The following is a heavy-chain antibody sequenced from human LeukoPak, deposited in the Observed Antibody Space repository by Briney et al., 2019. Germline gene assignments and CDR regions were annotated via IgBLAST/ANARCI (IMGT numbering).Heavy chain of an antibody. CDR3: AKDLYSGYEGGDY. V-gene: IGHV3-23*01. J-gene: IGHJ4*02. Sequence: GGSLRLSCAASGFTFSSYAMSWVRQAPGKGLEWVSAISGSGGSTYYADSVKGRFTISRDNSKNTLYLQMNSLRAEDTAAYYCAKDLYSGYEGGDYWGQGTLVTVSS. D-gene: IGHD5-12*01. CDR1: GFTFSSYA. CDR2: ISGSGGST.